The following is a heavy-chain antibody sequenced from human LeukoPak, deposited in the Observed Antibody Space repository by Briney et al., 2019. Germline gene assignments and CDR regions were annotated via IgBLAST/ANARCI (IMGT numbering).Heavy chain of an antibody. V-gene: IGHV1-2*02. Sequence: ASVKVSCKASGYTFTGYYMHWVRQAPGQGLEWMGWINPNSGGTNYAQKFQGRVTMTRDTSISTAYMELSRLRSDDTAVYYCARDFAPRYDSSGYYYRPEYFQHWGLGTLVTVSS. CDR1: GYTFTGYY. CDR2: INPNSGGT. J-gene: IGHJ1*01. D-gene: IGHD3-22*01. CDR3: ARDFAPRYDSSGYYYRPEYFQH.